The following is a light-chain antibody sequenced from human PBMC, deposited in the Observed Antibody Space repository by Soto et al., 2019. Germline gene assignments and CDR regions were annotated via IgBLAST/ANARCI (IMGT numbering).Light chain of an antibody. Sequence: EIVMTQSPATLSVSPGERATLSCRASQSVSSNLAWYQQKPGQAPRLLIYGASTRATGIPARFSGSGSGTECTLTISSLQSEDFAVYYCRQYNNWPRTFGQGTKV. V-gene: IGKV3-15*01. CDR1: QSVSSN. CDR2: GAS. J-gene: IGKJ1*01. CDR3: RQYNNWPRT.